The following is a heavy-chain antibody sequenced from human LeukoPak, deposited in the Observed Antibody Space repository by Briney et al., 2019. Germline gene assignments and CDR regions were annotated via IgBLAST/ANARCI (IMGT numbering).Heavy chain of an antibody. J-gene: IGHJ3*02. CDR1: GGTFSSYA. D-gene: IGHD6-13*01. CDR3: ARGSSRGYAFDI. V-gene: IGHV1-69*13. CDR2: IIPIFGTA. Sequence: ASVKVSCKASGGTFSSYAISWVRQAPGQGLEWMGGIIPIFGTANYAQKFQGRVTITADESTSTVYMELSSLRSEDTAVYYCARGSSRGYAFDIWGQGTMVTVSS.